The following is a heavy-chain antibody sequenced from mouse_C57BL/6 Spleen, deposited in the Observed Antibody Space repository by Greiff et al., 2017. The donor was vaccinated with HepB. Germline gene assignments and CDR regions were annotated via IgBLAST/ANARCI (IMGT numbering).Heavy chain of an antibody. CDR2: ISSGGSYT. J-gene: IGHJ2*01. CDR3: AREGGTPFDY. CDR1: GFTFSSYG. V-gene: IGHV5-6*01. Sequence: EVQVVESGGDLVKPGGSLKLSCAASGFTFSSYGMSWVRQTPDKRLEWVATISSGGSYTYYPDSVKGRFTISRDNAKNTLYLQMSSLKSEDTAMYYCAREGGTPFDYWGQGTTLTVSS. D-gene: IGHD4-1*01.